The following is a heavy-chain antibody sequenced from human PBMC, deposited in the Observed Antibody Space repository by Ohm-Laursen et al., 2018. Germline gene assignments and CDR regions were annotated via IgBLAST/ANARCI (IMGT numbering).Heavy chain of an antibody. CDR3: AKGYDSAWYPDY. CDR2: ISYDGSNK. Sequence: SLRLSCTASGFTFSSYGMHWVRQAPGKGLEWVAVISYDGSNKYYADSVKGRFTISRDNSKNTLYLQMNSLRAEDTAVFFCAKGYDSAWYPDYWGQGTLVTVSS. J-gene: IGHJ4*02. CDR1: GFTFSSYG. D-gene: IGHD6-19*01. V-gene: IGHV3-30*18.